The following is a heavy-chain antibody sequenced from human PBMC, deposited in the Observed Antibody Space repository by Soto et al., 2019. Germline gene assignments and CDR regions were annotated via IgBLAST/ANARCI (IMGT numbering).Heavy chain of an antibody. V-gene: IGHV3-23*01. CDR1: GFTFSSYA. CDR2: ISGSGGST. Sequence: GGSLILSCAASGFTFSSYAMSWVRQAPGKGLEWVSAISGSGGSTYYADPVKGRFTISRDNSKNTLYLQMNSLRAEDTAVYYCAKIDGPSIVGATLDYWGQGALVTVSS. J-gene: IGHJ4*02. D-gene: IGHD1-26*01. CDR3: AKIDGPSIVGATLDY.